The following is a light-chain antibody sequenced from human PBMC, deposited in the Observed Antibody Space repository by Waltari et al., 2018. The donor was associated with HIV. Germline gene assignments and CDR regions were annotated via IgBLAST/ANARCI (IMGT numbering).Light chain of an antibody. Sequence: QSALTQSASVSGSPGQSITISCTGTSSAVGCYNLVSWYQQHPGKAPKVMIYEVSKRPSGVSNRFSGSKSGNTASLTISGLQAEDEADYYCCSYAGSSTFGVFGGGTKLTVL. CDR2: EVS. J-gene: IGLJ3*02. V-gene: IGLV2-23*02. CDR3: CSYAGSSTFGV. CDR1: SSAVGCYNL.